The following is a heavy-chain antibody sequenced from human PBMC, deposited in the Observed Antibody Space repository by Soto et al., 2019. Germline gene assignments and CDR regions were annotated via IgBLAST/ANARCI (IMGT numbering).Heavy chain of an antibody. CDR2: ISGSGGST. J-gene: IGHJ3*02. Sequence: EVQLLESGGGLVQPGGALRLSCAAAGFTFSSDAMSWVRQAPGKGLAWVSAISGSGGSTYYADSVKGRFTIYRDNSKNTLYLQMNSLRAEDTAVYYCAKWLSLGSIGSKGAFDIWGQGTMVTVSS. V-gene: IGHV3-23*01. D-gene: IGHD3-22*01. CDR1: GFTFSSDA. CDR3: AKWLSLGSIGSKGAFDI.